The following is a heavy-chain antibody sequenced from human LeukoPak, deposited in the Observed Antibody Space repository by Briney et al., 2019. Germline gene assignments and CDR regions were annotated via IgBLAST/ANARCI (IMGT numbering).Heavy chain of an antibody. V-gene: IGHV3-33*01. CDR3: AREPSGTAWDYFDY. J-gene: IGHJ4*02. Sequence: GRSLRLSCAASGFTFSSYGMHWVRQAPGKGLEWVAVIWYDGSNKYYADSVKGRFTISRDNSKNTPYLQMNSLRAEDTAVYYCAREPSGTAWDYFDYWGQGTLVTVSS. D-gene: IGHD6-13*01. CDR2: IWYDGSNK. CDR1: GFTFSSYG.